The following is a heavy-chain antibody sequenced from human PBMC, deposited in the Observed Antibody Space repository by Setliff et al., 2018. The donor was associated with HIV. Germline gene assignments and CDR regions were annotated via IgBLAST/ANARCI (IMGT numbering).Heavy chain of an antibody. V-gene: IGHV4-34*01. D-gene: IGHD3-10*01. CDR3: ARGRGRITMLQGVTTFEYYMDV. CDR1: GGSFNGYY. CDR2: INHSGST. Sequence: PSETLSLTCAVYGGSFNGYYWSWIRQPPGKGLEWIGEINHSGSTNYNPSLKSRVTISLDTSKNQFSLKLSSVTAADTAVYYCARGRGRITMLQGVTTFEYYMDVWDKGTMVTVSS. J-gene: IGHJ6*03.